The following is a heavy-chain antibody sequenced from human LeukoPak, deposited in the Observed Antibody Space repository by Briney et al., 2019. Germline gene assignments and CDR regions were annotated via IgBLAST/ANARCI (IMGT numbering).Heavy chain of an antibody. Sequence: PGGSLRLSCSASGFTFSSYAMHWVRQAPGKGLEYVSAISSSGGRTYYADSLKGRFTISRDNSKNTLYLQMNSLRAEDTAVYYCAKEAYYYDSSGYYTAYYFDYWGQGTLVTVSS. V-gene: IGHV3-64*04. CDR1: GFTFSSYA. D-gene: IGHD3-22*01. CDR3: AKEAYYYDSSGYYTAYYFDY. J-gene: IGHJ4*02. CDR2: ISSSGGRT.